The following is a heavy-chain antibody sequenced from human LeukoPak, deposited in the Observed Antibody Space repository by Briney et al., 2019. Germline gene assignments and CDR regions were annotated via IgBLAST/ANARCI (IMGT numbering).Heavy chain of an antibody. V-gene: IGHV1-69*13. D-gene: IGHD6-13*01. CDR1: GGTFSSYA. CDR3: ARDSGVRQLVPQDFDY. CDR2: IIPIFGTA. Sequence: ASVKVSCKASGGTFSSYAISWVRQAPGQGLEWMGGIIPIFGTANYAQKFQGRVTITADESTSTAYMELSRLRSDDTAVYYCARDSGVRQLVPQDFDYWGQGTLVTVSS. J-gene: IGHJ4*02.